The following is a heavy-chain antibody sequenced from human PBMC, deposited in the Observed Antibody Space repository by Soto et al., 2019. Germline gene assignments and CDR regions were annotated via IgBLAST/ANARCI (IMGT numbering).Heavy chain of an antibody. CDR3: ATLRVRDQTGLQLPADH. CDR2: IIPILHTT. Sequence: QVQLVQSGAEVKKPGSSVKVSCKASGGTFSHFVFSWVRQAPGQGLEWMGGIIPILHTTEYAQKFQDRVTITADKSTSTAYMELRSLTSEDTALYYCATLRVRDQTGLQLPADHWGQGTLVTVSS. J-gene: IGHJ4*02. D-gene: IGHD2-2*01. CDR1: GGTFSHFV. V-gene: IGHV1-69*06.